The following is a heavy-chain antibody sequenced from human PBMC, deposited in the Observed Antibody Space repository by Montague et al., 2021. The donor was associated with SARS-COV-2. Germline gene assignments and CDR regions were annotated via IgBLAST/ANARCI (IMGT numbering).Heavy chain of an antibody. Sequence: TLSLTCAVSGDSITSGLYYWSWLRQPAGRGLEWIGRIHTSGSTTYNPSLRSRDTILLDNSKNQFSLMLTSVTAANTAMYYCASHPVWQQLCTWGQGTLVSVSS. CDR1: GDSITSGLYY. D-gene: IGHD6-13*01. J-gene: IGHJ4*02. CDR2: IHTSGST. CDR3: ASHPVWQQLCT. V-gene: IGHV4-61*02.